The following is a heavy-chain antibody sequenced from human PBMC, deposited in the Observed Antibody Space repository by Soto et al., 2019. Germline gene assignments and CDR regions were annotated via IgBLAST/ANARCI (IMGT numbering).Heavy chain of an antibody. Sequence: QVQLVQSGAEVKKPGASVKISCKASGYTFTSYYMHWVRQAPGQGLEWMGIINPSGGSTNYASKLQGRVGMTRDTSTSTVYMELNSLPSEDTAVYYCARPPYPGCINAVCYPLDYWGQGTLVTVSS. CDR1: GYTFTSYY. CDR3: ARPPYPGCINAVCYPLDY. D-gene: IGHD2-8*01. V-gene: IGHV1-46*01. CDR2: INPSGGST. J-gene: IGHJ4*02.